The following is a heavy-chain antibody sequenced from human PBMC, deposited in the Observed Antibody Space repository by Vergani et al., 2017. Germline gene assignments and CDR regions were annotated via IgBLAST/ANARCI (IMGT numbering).Heavy chain of an antibody. CDR2: IKNTGDST. CDR1: GFTFSSHA. J-gene: IGHJ6*02. CDR3: AKANPRNSGYEYLYYHHAMDV. V-gene: IGHV3-23*01. D-gene: IGHD5-12*01. Sequence: EVQLLQSEGAVVQPGGSLRLSCVASGFTFSSHAMSWVRQGHGKGLEWVSSIKNTGDSTHYADSVKGRFTISRANSKNTLYLQMNSLRVEDTAVYYCAKANPRNSGYEYLYYHHAMDVWGQGTTVTVSS.